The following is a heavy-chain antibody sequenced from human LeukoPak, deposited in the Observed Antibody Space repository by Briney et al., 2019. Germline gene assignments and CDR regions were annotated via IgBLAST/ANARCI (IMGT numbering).Heavy chain of an antibody. Sequence: GGSLRLSCTASGFTFSSYAMIWVRQGPGKGLEWVSAIISNSGSTYYADSVKGRFTSSRDNSKNTLYLQMNSLRAEDTAVYFCAKGSSSGWYSSYFDYWGQGTLVTVSS. J-gene: IGHJ4*02. CDR2: IISNSGST. V-gene: IGHV3-23*01. CDR3: AKGSSSGWYSSYFDY. D-gene: IGHD6-19*01. CDR1: GFTFSSYA.